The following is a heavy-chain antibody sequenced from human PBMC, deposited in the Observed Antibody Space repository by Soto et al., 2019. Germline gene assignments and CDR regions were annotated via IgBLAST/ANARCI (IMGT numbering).Heavy chain of an antibody. J-gene: IGHJ4*02. Sequence: HPGGSLRLSCAASGFTFISYGMHWVRQAPGKGLEWVAVIWYDGSNKYYADSVKGRFTISRDNSKNTLYLQMNSLRAEDTAVYYCARVLPDYDILTGPGDYWGQGTLVTVSS. CDR1: GFTFISYG. V-gene: IGHV3-33*01. D-gene: IGHD3-9*01. CDR3: ARVLPDYDILTGPGDY. CDR2: IWYDGSNK.